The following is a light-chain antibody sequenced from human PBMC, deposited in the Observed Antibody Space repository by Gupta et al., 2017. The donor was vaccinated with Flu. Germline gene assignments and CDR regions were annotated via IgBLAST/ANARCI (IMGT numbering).Light chain of an antibody. J-gene: IGKJ1*01. Sequence: DIQMTPSPSPLSASVGDSVTITCRSSQSVNYWLAWYQQKPGKAPKLLIYMGSSLECGVPSRFSGSGSGTEFTLTISSLQAEDFATYYCQQYNSYAATFGQGTKVEIK. CDR2: MGS. V-gene: IGKV1-5*03. CDR1: QSVNYW. CDR3: QQYNSYAAT.